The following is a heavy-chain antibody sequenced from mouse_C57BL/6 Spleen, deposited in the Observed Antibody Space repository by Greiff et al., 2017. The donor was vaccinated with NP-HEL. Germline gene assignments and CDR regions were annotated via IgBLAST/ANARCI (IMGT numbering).Heavy chain of an antibody. J-gene: IGHJ4*01. CDR1: GYAFSSYW. D-gene: IGHD2-1*01. CDR3: ARGGGNYDWAMDD. Sequence: QVQLQQSGAELVKPGASVKISCKASGYAFSSYWMNWVKQRPGKGLEWIGQIYPGDGDTNYNGKFKGKATLTAAKSSSTAYMQLSSLTSEDSAVYFCARGGGNYDWAMDDWGQGTSVTVAS. CDR2: IYPGDGDT. V-gene: IGHV1-80*01.